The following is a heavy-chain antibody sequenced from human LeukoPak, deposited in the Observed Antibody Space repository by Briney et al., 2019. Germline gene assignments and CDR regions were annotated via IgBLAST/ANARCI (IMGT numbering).Heavy chain of an antibody. Sequence: GGSLRLSCAASGFTVSSNYMNWVRQAPGKGLEWVSVIYSGGSTYYADSVKGRFTISRDNSKNTLYLQMNSLRAEDTAVYYCANGALGGATRAFDYWGQGTLVTASS. D-gene: IGHD1-26*01. V-gene: IGHV3-53*05. CDR3: ANGALGGATRAFDY. J-gene: IGHJ4*02. CDR1: GFTVSSNY. CDR2: IYSGGST.